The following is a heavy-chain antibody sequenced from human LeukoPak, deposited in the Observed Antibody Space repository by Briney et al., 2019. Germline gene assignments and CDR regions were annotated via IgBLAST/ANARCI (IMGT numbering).Heavy chain of an antibody. V-gene: IGHV3-21*01. CDR1: GFTFSRYG. D-gene: IGHD3-22*01. J-gene: IGHJ3*02. CDR3: ARTYYYDSSGYYDTIGYAFDI. CDR2: ISSSSSYI. Sequence: GGSLRLSCAASGFTFSRYGMHWVRQAPGKGLEWVSSISSSSSYIYYADSVKGRFTISRDNAKNSLYLQMNSLRAEDTAVYYCARTYYYDSSGYYDTIGYAFDIWGQGTMVTVSS.